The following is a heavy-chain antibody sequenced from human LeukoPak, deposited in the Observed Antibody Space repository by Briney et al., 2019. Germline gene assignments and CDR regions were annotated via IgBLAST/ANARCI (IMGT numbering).Heavy chain of an antibody. J-gene: IGHJ4*02. V-gene: IGHV3-30-3*01. D-gene: IGHD4-17*01. CDR1: GFTFSSYA. CDR2: ISYDGSNK. Sequence: HPGGSLRLSCAASGFTFSSYAMHWVRQAPGKGLEWVAVISYDGSNKYYADSVKGRFTISRDNSKNTLYLQMNSLRAEDTAVYYCARGGLSDYGDYYYFDYWGQGTLVTVSS. CDR3: ARGGLSDYGDYYYFDY.